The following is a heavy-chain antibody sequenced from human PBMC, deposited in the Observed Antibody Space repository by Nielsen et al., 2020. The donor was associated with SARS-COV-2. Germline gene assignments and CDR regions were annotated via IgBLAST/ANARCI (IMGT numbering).Heavy chain of an antibody. J-gene: IGHJ4*02. V-gene: IGHV4-31*03. CDR2: IYYTGST. D-gene: IGHD7-27*01. CDR1: GGSISSGSYF. Sequence: SETLSLTCTVSGGSISSGSYFWSWIRQHPGNGLEWIGNIYYTGSTNYNPSLKSRITISIDPSKNQFSLELRSVTAADTAVYYCARDCSCGLGSSPSYYFDYWGQGTLVTVSS. CDR3: ARDCSCGLGSSPSYYFDY.